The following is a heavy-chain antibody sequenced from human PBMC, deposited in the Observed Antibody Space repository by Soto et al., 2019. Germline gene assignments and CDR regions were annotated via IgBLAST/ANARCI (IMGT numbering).Heavy chain of an antibody. D-gene: IGHD2-8*01. Sequence: EVQLLESGGGLVQPGGSLRLSCAASGFTFSDYAMNWVRQAPGKGLEWVSGLGGTNSDTHYAASVEGRFTVSRDNSKSTLFLQMKSLRVEDTAVYYCAKDKVDHNGVWDPFDRWGQGTMVTVSS. CDR2: LGGTNSDT. J-gene: IGHJ3*01. CDR1: GFTFSDYA. CDR3: AKDKVDHNGVWDPFDR. V-gene: IGHV3-23*01.